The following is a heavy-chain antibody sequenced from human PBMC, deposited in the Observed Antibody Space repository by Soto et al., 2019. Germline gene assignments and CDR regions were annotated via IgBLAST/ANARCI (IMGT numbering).Heavy chain of an antibody. Sequence: VGSLRPSCAASGFTFSSYWMSWVRQAPGKGLEWVSGISGSGGSTYYADSVKGRFTIARDNTKNTLYLQMNSPRAEDTAVYYCASPYYNDSSGYYVLGAFDIWGQGTMVTVSS. J-gene: IGHJ3*02. V-gene: IGHV3-23*01. D-gene: IGHD3-22*01. CDR1: GFTFSSYW. CDR3: ASPYYNDSSGYYVLGAFDI. CDR2: ISGSGGST.